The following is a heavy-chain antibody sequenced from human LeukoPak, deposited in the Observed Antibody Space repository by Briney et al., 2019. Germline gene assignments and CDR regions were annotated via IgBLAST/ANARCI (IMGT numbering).Heavy chain of an antibody. CDR2: ISWNSGSI. D-gene: IGHD3-16*01. CDR3: AKDGGADYYYYYMDV. CDR1: GFTFNTYA. V-gene: IGHV3-9*01. J-gene: IGHJ6*03. Sequence: GGSLRLSCAASGFTFNTYAMSWVRQAPGKGLEWVSGISWNSGSIGYADSVKGRFTISRDNAKNSLYLQMNSLRAEDTALYYCAKDGGADYYYYYMDVWGKGTTVTISS.